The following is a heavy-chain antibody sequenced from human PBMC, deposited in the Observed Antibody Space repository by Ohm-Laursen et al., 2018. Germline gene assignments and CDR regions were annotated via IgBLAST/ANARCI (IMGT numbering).Heavy chain of an antibody. CDR3: ARSGFRQLEQSPSLPREDAFDI. Sequence: SVKVFRKPSSGTFSSYAIGWVRQPPGQGLEWMVRIIPILGIANYAQKFQVRVAITADKSTSTAYMELSSLRSEDTAVYYCARSGFRQLEQSPSLPREDAFDIWGQGTMVTVSS. V-gene: IGHV1-69*04. J-gene: IGHJ3*02. CDR1: SGTFSSYA. D-gene: IGHD1-1*01. CDR2: IIPILGIA.